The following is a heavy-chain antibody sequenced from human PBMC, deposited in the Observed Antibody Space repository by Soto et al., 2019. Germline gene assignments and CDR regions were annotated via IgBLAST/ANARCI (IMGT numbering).Heavy chain of an antibody. CDR1: GGSISSTSYF. D-gene: IGHD1-1*01. J-gene: IGHJ4*02. Sequence: PSETLSLTCTVSGGSISSTSYFWDWIRQPPGKGPEWIANVKNTGSTFYNPSLSSRVSISLDTSRNQFSLKLTSVTAADTAVYYCATAKKAPFASDTTFFDHWGQGILVTVSS. CDR2: VKNTGST. V-gene: IGHV4-39*01. CDR3: ATAKKAPFASDTTFFDH.